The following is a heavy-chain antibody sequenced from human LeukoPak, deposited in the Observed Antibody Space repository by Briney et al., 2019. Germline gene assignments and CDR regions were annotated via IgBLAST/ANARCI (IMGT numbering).Heavy chain of an antibody. CDR2: ISTSSRNI. Sequence: GGSLRLSCSAPLHPLRSYNMTSVPQAPAKVLEWVSYISTSSRNIQYADSVKGRFTISRDNAKNSVYLQMNSLRDEDTAVYYCARSGDYGDYTAYWGQGTLVTVSS. V-gene: IGHV3-48*02. CDR3: ARSGDYGDYTAY. D-gene: IGHD4-17*01. CDR1: LHPLRSYN. J-gene: IGHJ4*02.